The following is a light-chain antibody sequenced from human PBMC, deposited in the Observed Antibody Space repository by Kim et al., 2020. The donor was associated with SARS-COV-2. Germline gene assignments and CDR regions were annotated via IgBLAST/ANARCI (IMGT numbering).Light chain of an antibody. Sequence: DILMTQSPSSLSASVGDRVTITCRASQSISSYLNWYQQKPGKAPKLLIYAASSLQSGVPSRFSGSGSGTDFTLTISSLQPEDFATYYCQQSYSSLYTFGRGTKLEI. CDR2: AAS. CDR3: QQSYSSLYT. V-gene: IGKV1-39*01. J-gene: IGKJ2*01. CDR1: QSISSY.